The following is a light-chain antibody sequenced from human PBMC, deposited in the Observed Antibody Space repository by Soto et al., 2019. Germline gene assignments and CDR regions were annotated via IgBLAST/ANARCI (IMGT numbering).Light chain of an antibody. J-gene: IGKJ2*01. V-gene: IGKV1D-12*01. CDR3: QQAKSFPYT. CDR1: QSISSW. CDR2: GAS. Sequence: DIPMTQSPSSVSASVGDRVTITCRASQSISSWLAWYQQKPGKAPKLLIYGASNLQSEVPSRFTGSGSGTDFTLTISSLQPEDFAVYYCQQAKSFPYTFGQGTKLEIK.